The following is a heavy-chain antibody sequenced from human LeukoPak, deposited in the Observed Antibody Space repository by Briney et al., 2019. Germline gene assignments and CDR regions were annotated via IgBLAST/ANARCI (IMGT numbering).Heavy chain of an antibody. D-gene: IGHD6-13*01. Sequence: SVKVSCKASGFTFASSAVKWVRQARGQLLEWIGWIVVGSGNTNYAQKFQERVTITRDMSTSTAYMELSSLRSEDTAVYYCAASGSSSWYYYYYGMDVWGQGTTVTVSS. CDR2: IVVGSGNT. V-gene: IGHV1-58*01. CDR1: GFTFASSA. CDR3: AASGSSSWYYYYYGMDV. J-gene: IGHJ6*02.